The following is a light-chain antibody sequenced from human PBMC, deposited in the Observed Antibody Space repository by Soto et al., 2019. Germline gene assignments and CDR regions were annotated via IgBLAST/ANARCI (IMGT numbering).Light chain of an antibody. CDR1: QSVSSSY. V-gene: IGKV3-20*01. CDR3: QQYGSSPRT. Sequence: EIVLTQSPGTLSLSPGERATLSCRASQSVSSSYLAWYQQKPGQAPRLLIYDASSRATGIPDRFSGSGSGTDLTLTISRLEAEDFAVYYYQQYGSSPRTFGQGTKVDIK. CDR2: DAS. J-gene: IGKJ1*01.